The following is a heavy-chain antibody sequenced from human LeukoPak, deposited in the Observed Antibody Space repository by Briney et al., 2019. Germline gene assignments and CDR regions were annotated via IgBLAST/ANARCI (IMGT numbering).Heavy chain of an antibody. Sequence: SETLPLTCTVSGGSVSSHYWNWIRQPAGKGLEWIGRIYNSGTTDYNPSLESRVTISIDRSKNQFSLKLTSVTAADTAVYYCANSISMDFEYWGQGTLVTVSS. CDR1: GGSVSSHY. CDR3: ANSISMDFEY. CDR2: IYNSGTT. J-gene: IGHJ4*02. V-gene: IGHV4-4*07. D-gene: IGHD2/OR15-2a*01.